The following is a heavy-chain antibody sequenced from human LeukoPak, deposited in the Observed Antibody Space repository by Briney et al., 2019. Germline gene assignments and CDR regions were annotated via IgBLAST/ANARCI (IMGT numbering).Heavy chain of an antibody. CDR1: RFTFRDHF. V-gene: IGHV3-11*04. Sequence: NPGGSLRLSCAASRFTFRDHFMSWIRQPPGKGLEYVSYISSSGSDTYYSDSVKGRFTVSRDNAKNSLFLQMNSLRAEDTAVYYCARDLKTYSSSSWWGQGTLVTVSS. CDR3: ARDLKTYSSSSW. CDR2: ISSSGSDT. D-gene: IGHD6-13*01. J-gene: IGHJ4*02.